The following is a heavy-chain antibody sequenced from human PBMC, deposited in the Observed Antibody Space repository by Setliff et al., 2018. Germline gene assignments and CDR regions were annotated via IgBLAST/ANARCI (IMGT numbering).Heavy chain of an antibody. CDR3: ARYGVGDRNWGRYYLDY. J-gene: IGHJ4*02. CDR2: ISSSGSTI. Sequence: GGSLRLSCAASGFTFSSYEMNWVRQAPGKGLEWVSYISSSGSTIYYADSVKGRFTISRDNAKNSLYLQMNSLRAEDTAVYYCARYGVGDRNWGRYYLDYWGQGTLVTVSS. V-gene: IGHV3-48*03. CDR1: GFTFSSYE. D-gene: IGHD7-27*01.